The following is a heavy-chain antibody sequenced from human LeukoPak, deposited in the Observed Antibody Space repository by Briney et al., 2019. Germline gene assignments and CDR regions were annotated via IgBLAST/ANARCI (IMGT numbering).Heavy chain of an antibody. CDR3: ARESKEAAAAGTHPYYFYY. D-gene: IGHD6-13*01. J-gene: IGHJ4*02. V-gene: IGHV1-2*02. Sequence: GASVKVSCKASGYTFTGYYMHWVRQAPGQGLEWMGWITPNSGGTNYAKKFLGRVTITRAKSISTAYLELSRLRSDDTAVYYCARESKEAAAAGTHPYYFYYWGQGTLVTVSS. CDR1: GYTFTGYY. CDR2: ITPNSGGT.